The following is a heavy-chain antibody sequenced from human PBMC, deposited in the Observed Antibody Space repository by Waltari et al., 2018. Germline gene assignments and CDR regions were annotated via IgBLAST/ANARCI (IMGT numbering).Heavy chain of an antibody. D-gene: IGHD5-18*01. V-gene: IGHV3-21*02. J-gene: IGHJ4*02. Sequence: EVQLVESGGGLVKPGGSLTLSCEASGFTFNSVSMTWVRQAPGKGLEWLSTIASGSDYIFYAVSVRGRFTISRDNARSTVNLRMNSLRTEDTAVYYCVKGCYIISDYWGQGIQVIVSS. CDR3: VKGCYIISDY. CDR2: IASGSDYI. CDR1: GFTFNSVS.